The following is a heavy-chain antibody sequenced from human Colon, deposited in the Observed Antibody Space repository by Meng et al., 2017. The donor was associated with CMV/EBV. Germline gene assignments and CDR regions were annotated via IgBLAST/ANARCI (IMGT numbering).Heavy chain of an antibody. D-gene: IGHD3-16*01. CDR2: IYYTGSA. CDR1: GGSISTYY. J-gene: IGHJ4*02. Sequence: GSLRLSCNVSGGSISTYYWTWIQQPPGKGLEWIGNIYYTGSAKYNPSLASRLTISVDTAKNQFSLKLSSVTAADTATYYCARADPSLAMYYFDYWGPGMLVTVSS. V-gene: IGHV4-59*13. CDR3: ARADPSLAMYYFDY.